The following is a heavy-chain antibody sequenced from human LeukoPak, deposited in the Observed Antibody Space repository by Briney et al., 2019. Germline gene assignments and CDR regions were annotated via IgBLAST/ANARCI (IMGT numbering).Heavy chain of an antibody. D-gene: IGHD4-11*01. CDR2: IYYTGGT. CDR3: ARHGGTRVTLVEVYYFDY. V-gene: IGHV4-39*01. Sequence: GSLRLSCAASGFTFSSYAMHWVRQSPEKGLEWIGSIYYTGGTFYSPSLKSRVTISVDTSKNQFSLKLTSVTAADTAVYYCARHGGTRVTLVEVYYFDYWGQGTLVTVSS. J-gene: IGHJ4*02. CDR1: GFTFSSYAMH.